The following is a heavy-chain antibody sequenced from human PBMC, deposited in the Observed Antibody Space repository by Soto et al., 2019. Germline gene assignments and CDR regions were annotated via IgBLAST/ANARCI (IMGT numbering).Heavy chain of an antibody. V-gene: IGHV3-23*01. CDR3: AKVGSERYSGQHSDY. J-gene: IGHJ4*02. Sequence: EVQLLESGGGLVQPGGSLRLSCAASGFTFSNYAMNWVRQAPGKGLEWVSTISSSSGSTYYADSVKGRFTISRDNSKNFLYLQKNSLRGDETAVYYCAKVGSERYSGQHSDYWGQGTLVTISS. CDR1: GFTFSNYA. CDR2: ISSSSGST. D-gene: IGHD5-12*01.